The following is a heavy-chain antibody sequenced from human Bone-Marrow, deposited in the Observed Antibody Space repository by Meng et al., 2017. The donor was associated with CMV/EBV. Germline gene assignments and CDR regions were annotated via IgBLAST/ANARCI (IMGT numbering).Heavy chain of an antibody. J-gene: IGHJ3*02. Sequence: GESLKISCAASGFTFSSYSMNWVRQAPGKGLEWVSSISSSSSYIYYADSVKGRFTISRDNAKNSLYLQMNSLRAEDTAVYYCARETITMIVVVHGAFDIWGQGTRVTGSS. D-gene: IGHD3-22*01. CDR1: GFTFSSYS. V-gene: IGHV3-21*01. CDR2: ISSSSSYI. CDR3: ARETITMIVVVHGAFDI.